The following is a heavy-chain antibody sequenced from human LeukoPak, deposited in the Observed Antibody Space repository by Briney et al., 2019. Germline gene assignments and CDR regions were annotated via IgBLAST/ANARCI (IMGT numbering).Heavy chain of an antibody. Sequence: ASVRVSCKPSGYTFTTYYLHWVRQAPGQGLEWMGWINPKNGGTKLAQKFHDRVTMTRDTSISTAYMELSRLTSDDTAVYYCARDPAQTYYYDPWGQGTLVTLSS. J-gene: IGHJ4*02. CDR3: ARDPAQTYYYDP. V-gene: IGHV1-2*02. CDR2: INPKNGGT. CDR1: GYTFTTYY. D-gene: IGHD3-22*01.